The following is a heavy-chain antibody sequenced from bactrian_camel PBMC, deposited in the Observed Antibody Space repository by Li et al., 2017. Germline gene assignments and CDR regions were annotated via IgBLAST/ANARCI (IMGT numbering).Heavy chain of an antibody. Sequence: DVQLVESGGGLVQTGGSLTPSCAASGFTFSSSGMTWVRQAPGKEREGVAAIAPATGTTLYSDSVKGRFTISHVNANNTLHLQMNSLKPEDTAVYYCAADLGWCGSRPLQREFRNWARGPRSPSP. D-gene: IGHD2*01. V-gene: IGHV3S31*01. CDR2: IAPATGTT. J-gene: IGHJ4*01. CDR1: GFTFSSSG.